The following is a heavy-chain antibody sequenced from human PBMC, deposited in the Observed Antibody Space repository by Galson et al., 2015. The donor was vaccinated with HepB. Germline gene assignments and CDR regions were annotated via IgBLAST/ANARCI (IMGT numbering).Heavy chain of an antibody. CDR1: DYTFISYG. D-gene: IGHD2-2*01. Sequence: SVKVSCKASDYTFISYGISWVRLAPGQGLEWVGWINTYTGNINYAQKFQGRVTMTTDTSTSTAYMELRSLRSDDTAVYYCARVGGTPGPRYCSSTSCYTFDYWGQGTLVSVSS. CDR3: ARVGGTPGPRYCSSTSCYTFDY. CDR2: INTYTGNI. J-gene: IGHJ4*02. V-gene: IGHV1-18*01.